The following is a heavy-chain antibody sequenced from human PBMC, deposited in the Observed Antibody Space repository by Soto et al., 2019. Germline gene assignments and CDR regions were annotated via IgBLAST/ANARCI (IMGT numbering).Heavy chain of an antibody. CDR2: IYPGGTNI. CDR3: ATAAYDLLTGYYNGGAFEI. V-gene: IGHV1-46*01. J-gene: IGHJ3*02. D-gene: IGHD3-9*01. CDR1: GYSFTSHY. Sequence: GASVKVSCKAIGYSFTSHYMHWVRQAPGQGLEWMGTIYPGGTNIAYAQKFQGRVTMTKDTSTTTVYMELNSLTSEDTAVYYCATAAYDLLTGYYNGGAFEIWGQGTMVTVSS.